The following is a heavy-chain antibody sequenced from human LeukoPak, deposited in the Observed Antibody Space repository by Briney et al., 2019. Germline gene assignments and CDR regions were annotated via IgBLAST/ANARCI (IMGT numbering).Heavy chain of an antibody. V-gene: IGHV3-21*04. CDR2: ITSSGTYI. CDR1: GFNFNNYN. Sequence: GGSLRLSCAASGFNFNNYNMNWVRQAPGKALEWVSSITSSGTYIFYADSVKGRFTISRDNSKNTLYLQMNSLRAEDTAVYYCAKGQGGCDFGGDYWGQGTLVTVSS. CDR3: AKGQGGCDFGGDY. D-gene: IGHD5-12*01. J-gene: IGHJ4*02.